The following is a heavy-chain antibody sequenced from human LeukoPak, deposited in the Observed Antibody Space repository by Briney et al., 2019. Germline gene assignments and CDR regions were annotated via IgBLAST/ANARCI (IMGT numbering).Heavy chain of an antibody. CDR2: INAGNGNT. J-gene: IGHJ4*02. V-gene: IGHV1-3*01. CDR3: ARESWDGRVRGVIITSTFDY. CDR1: GYTFTSYA. Sequence: ASVKVSCKASGYTFTSYAMHWVRQAPGQRLEWMGWINAGNGNTKYSQKFQGRVTITRDTSASTAYMELSSLRSEDTAVYYCARESWDGRVRGVIITSTFDYWGQGTLVTVSS. D-gene: IGHD3-10*01.